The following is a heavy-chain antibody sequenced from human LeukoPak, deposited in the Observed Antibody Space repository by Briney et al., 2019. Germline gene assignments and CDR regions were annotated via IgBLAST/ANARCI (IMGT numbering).Heavy chain of an antibody. Sequence: GASVKVSCKASGYTFTGYYMHWVRQAPGQGLEWMGWTNPNSGGTNYAQKFQGRVTMTRDTSISTAYMELSRLRSDDTAVYYCAGLIDCSGGSCYTELPLDVWGKGTTVTVSS. J-gene: IGHJ6*04. CDR1: GYTFTGYY. CDR2: TNPNSGGT. D-gene: IGHD2-15*01. CDR3: AGLIDCSGGSCYTELPLDV. V-gene: IGHV1-2*02.